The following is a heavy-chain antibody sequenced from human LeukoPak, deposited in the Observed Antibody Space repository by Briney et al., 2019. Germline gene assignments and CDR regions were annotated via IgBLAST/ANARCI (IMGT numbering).Heavy chain of an antibody. CDR1: GFTFSACW. J-gene: IGHJ4*02. V-gene: IGHV3-7*01. D-gene: IGHD1/OR15-1a*01. CDR2: IKTDGGEK. CDR3: TRDNNNLFDY. Sequence: GGSLRLSCAASGFTFSACWMSWVRQAPGKGQEWVANIKTDGGEKYYVDSVKGRSTISRDNAKNSLYLQMNSLRDEDTAVYYCTRDNNNLFDYWGQGTLVTVSS.